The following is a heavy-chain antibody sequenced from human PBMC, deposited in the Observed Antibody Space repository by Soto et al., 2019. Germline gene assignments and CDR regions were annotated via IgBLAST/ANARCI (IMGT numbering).Heavy chain of an antibody. Sequence: GGSLRLSCAASGFTFSSYSMNWVRQAPGKGLEWVSSISSSSSYIYYADSVKGRFTISRDNAKNSLYLQMNSLRAEDTAVYYCARAEWLGGFDPWGQGTLVTVSS. CDR2: ISSSSSYI. V-gene: IGHV3-21*01. CDR1: GFTFSSYS. J-gene: IGHJ5*02. D-gene: IGHD5-12*01. CDR3: ARAEWLGGFDP.